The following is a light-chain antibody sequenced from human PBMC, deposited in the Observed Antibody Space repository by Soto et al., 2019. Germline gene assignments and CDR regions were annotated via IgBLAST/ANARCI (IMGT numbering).Light chain of an antibody. J-gene: IGLJ2*01. V-gene: IGLV2-14*01. Sequence: QSALTQPASVSGSPGQSITISCTGTSSDVGGYNYVSWYQQHPGKAPKLMIYEVSNRPSRVSNRFSGSKSGNTASLTISGLQAEDEADYYCSSYTSSSTLLVFGGGTKVTVL. CDR1: SSDVGGYNY. CDR3: SSYTSSSTLLV. CDR2: EVS.